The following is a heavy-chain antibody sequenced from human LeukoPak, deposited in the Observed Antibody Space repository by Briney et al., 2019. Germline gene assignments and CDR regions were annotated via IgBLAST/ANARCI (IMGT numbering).Heavy chain of an antibody. J-gene: IGHJ5*02. Sequence: SETLSLTCAVYGGSFSGYYWSWIRQPPGKGLEWIGEINHSGSTNYNPSLKSRVTISVDTSKNQFSLKLSSVTAADTAVYYCARGESYYDFWSGYPPGWSEPCGEETLVTVSS. V-gene: IGHV4-34*01. D-gene: IGHD3-3*01. CDR3: ARGESYYDFWSGYPPGWSEP. CDR2: INHSGST. CDR1: GGSFSGYY.